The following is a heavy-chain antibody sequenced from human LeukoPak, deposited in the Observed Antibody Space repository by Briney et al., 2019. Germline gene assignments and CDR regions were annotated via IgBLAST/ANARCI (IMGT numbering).Heavy chain of an antibody. J-gene: IGHJ6*03. CDR2: IIPIFGTA. V-gene: IGHV1-69*05. Sequence: GASVKVSCKASGYTFTSYDINWVRQAPGQGLEWMGGIIPIFGTANYAQKFQGRVTITTDESTSTAHMELSSLRSEDTAVYYCARDSDYGDIYYYYYMDVWGKGPRSPSP. CDR1: GYTFTSYD. CDR3: ARDSDYGDIYYYYYMDV. D-gene: IGHD4-17*01.